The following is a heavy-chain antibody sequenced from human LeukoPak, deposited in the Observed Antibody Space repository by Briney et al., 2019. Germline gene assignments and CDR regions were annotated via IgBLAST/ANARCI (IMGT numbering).Heavy chain of an antibody. Sequence: SETLSLTCAVYGGSFSGYYWSWIRQPPGKGLEWSGEINHSGSTNYNPSLKSRVTISVDTSKNQFSLKLSSVTAADTAVYYCARGRGYSYGYVDYWGQGTLVTVSS. CDR1: GGSFSGYY. D-gene: IGHD5-18*01. CDR2: INHSGST. J-gene: IGHJ4*02. CDR3: ARGRGYSYGYVDY. V-gene: IGHV4-34*01.